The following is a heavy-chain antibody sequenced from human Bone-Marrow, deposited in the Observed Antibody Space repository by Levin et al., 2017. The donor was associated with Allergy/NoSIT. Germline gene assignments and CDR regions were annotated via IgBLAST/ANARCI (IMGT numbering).Heavy chain of an antibody. V-gene: IGHV4-59*11. D-gene: IGHD3-22*01. CDR2: IYYRGSV. Sequence: TSETLSLTCSVSGGSISGHYWSWIRQPPGKGLEWIGYIYYRGSVNYDPSFKSRLTISVDTSKNHFSLMLNSVTAADTAVYYCARGRVDSSGYATTDEFDLWGRGTMVTVSS. CDR1: GGSISGHY. J-gene: IGHJ3*01. CDR3: ARGRVDSSGYATTDEFDL.